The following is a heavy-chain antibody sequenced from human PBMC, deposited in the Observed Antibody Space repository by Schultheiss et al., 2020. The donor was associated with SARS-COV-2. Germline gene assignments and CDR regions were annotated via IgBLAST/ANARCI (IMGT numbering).Heavy chain of an antibody. J-gene: IGHJ4*02. CDR1: GFVFSDFA. V-gene: IGHV3-30*01. CDR3: VHFRTGDTHGLITDH. D-gene: IGHD3-3*02. Sequence: GGSLRLSCAASGFVFSDFAMYWVRQTPDQGLEWVAVISFDGREKHFADSVKGRFTISRDNSKNTVSLQMESLRVEDTAVYYCVHFRTGDTHGLITDHWGQGALVTVSS. CDR2: ISFDGREK.